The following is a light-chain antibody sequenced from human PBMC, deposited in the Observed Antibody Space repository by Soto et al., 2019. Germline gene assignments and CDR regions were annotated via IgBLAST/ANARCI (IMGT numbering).Light chain of an antibody. V-gene: IGLV2-14*01. CDR1: RRDVGGYNY. CDR3: SSYTISNTLPFV. J-gene: IGLJ1*01. Sequence: QSALTQPASVSGSPGRSITSSCTGTRRDVGGYNYVSWYQQYPGKSPKLLIYEVTHRPSGVSNRFSGSKSGNTASLTISGLQAEDEADYYCSSYTISNTLPFVFGTGTKVTVL. CDR2: EVT.